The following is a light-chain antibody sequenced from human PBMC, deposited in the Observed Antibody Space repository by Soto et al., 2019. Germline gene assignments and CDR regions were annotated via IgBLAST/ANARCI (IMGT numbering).Light chain of an antibody. J-gene: IGKJ1*01. Sequence: EIVLTQSPVTLSVSPGERATLSCRASQSVSSNLAWYHQKPGQAPRLLIYGASTRANGVPARFSGGGSGTEFTLTISSLQSEDFALYYCQQYRTFGQGTKVEIK. CDR2: GAS. CDR1: QSVSSN. CDR3: QQYRT. V-gene: IGKV3-15*01.